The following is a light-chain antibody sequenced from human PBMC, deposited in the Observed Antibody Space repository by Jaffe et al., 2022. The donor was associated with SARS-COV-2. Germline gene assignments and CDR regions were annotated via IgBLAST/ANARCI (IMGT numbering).Light chain of an antibody. CDR1: NIGSKN. Sequence: SYELTQPLSVSVALGQTARITCGGNNIGSKNVNWYQQKPGQAPVLVIYRDNNRPSGIPERFSGSNSGNTATLTISRAQAGDEADYYCQVWDSSVVFGGGTKLTVL. J-gene: IGLJ2*01. V-gene: IGLV3-9*01. CDR3: QVWDSSVV. CDR2: RDN.